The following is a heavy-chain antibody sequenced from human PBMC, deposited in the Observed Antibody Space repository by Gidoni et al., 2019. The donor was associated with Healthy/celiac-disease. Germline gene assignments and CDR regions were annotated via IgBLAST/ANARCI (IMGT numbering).Heavy chain of an antibody. V-gene: IGHV3-23*01. CDR3: AKRHCTNGVCSYYYYYGMDV. J-gene: IGHJ6*02. CDR1: GFTFSSYA. CDR2: ISGSGGRT. Sequence: LESGGGLVQPGGSLRLSCAASGFTFSSYAMSWVRQAPGKGLEWVSAISGSGGRTYYADSVKGRFTISRDNSKNTLYLQMNSLSAEDTAVYYCAKRHCTNGVCSYYYYYGMDVWGQGTTVTVSS. D-gene: IGHD2-8*01.